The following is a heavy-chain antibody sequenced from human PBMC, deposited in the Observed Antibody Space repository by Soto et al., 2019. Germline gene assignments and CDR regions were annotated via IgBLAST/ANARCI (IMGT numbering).Heavy chain of an antibody. CDR3: ARGILWRDNXFDP. Sequence: ASVKVSCKASGGTFSSYAISLVRQAPGQGLEWMGGIIPIFGTANYAQKFQGRVTITADESTSTAYMELSSLRSEDTAVYYCARGILWRDNXFDPWGQGTLVTVSS. D-gene: IGHD3-3*01. CDR1: GGTFSSYA. J-gene: IGHJ5*02. CDR2: IIPIFGTA. V-gene: IGHV1-69*13.